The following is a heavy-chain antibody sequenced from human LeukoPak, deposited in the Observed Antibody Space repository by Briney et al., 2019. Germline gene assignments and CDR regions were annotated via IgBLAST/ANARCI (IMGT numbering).Heavy chain of an antibody. CDR2: MNPNSGNT. CDR3: ARMSYYDSSGDNWFDP. CDR1: GYTFTNYD. D-gene: IGHD3-22*01. Sequence: ASVKVSCKASGYTFTNYDINWVRQATGQGLEWMGWMNPNSGNTGYAQKFQGRVTMTRDTSISTAYMELSSLRSEDTAVYYCARMSYYDSSGDNWFDPWGQGTLVTVSS. V-gene: IGHV1-8*02. J-gene: IGHJ5*02.